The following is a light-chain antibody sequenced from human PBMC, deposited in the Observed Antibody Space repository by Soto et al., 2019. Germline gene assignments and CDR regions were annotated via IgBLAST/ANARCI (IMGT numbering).Light chain of an antibody. V-gene: IGLV2-14*01. CDR1: SSDVGGYNY. J-gene: IGLJ1*01. CDR3: GSYSSSTTPFV. Sequence: LTQPASVSGSPGQSITISCTGTSSDVGGYNYVSWYQQHPGKAPKLMIYEVTNRPSGASNRFSGSKSGNTASLTISGLQAEDEADSYCGSYSSSTTPFVFGSGTKVTV. CDR2: EVT.